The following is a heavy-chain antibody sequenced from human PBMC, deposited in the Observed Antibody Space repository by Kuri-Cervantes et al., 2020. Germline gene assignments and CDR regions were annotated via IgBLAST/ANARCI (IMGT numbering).Heavy chain of an antibody. J-gene: IGHJ4*02. CDR3: ARSGFYDFWSGLDQFDY. CDR2: INPSGGST. V-gene: IGHV1-46*01. D-gene: IGHD3-3*01. Sequence: ASVKVSCKASGYTFTSYYMHWVRQAPGQGLEWMGIINPSGGSTSYAQKFQGRVTMTRDTSTSTVYMELSSLRSEDTAVYYCARSGFYDFWSGLDQFDYWGQGTLVTVSS. CDR1: GYTFTSYY.